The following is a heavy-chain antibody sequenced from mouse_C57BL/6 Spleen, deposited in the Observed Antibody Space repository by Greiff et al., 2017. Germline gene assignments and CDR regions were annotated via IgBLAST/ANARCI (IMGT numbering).Heavy chain of an antibody. V-gene: IGHV1-54*01. D-gene: IGHD3-3*01. CDR3: ARKTGLYYFDY. CDR2: INPGSGGT. Sequence: QVQLQQSGAELVRPGTSVKLSCKASGYAFTNYLIEWVKQRPGQGLEWIGVINPGSGGTNYNEKFKGKATLTADQSSSTAYMQLSSLTSEDSAVYFCARKTGLYYFDYWGQGTTLTVSS. CDR1: GYAFTNYL. J-gene: IGHJ2*01.